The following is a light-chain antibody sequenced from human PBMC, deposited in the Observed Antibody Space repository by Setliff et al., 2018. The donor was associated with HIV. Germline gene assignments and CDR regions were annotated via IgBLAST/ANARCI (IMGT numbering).Light chain of an antibody. V-gene: IGLV2-23*02. CDR2: DVT. J-gene: IGLJ1*01. CDR1: SSDVGGYNY. Sequence: SVLAQPASVSGSPGQSITISCTGTSSDVGGYNYVSWYQHYPGKAPKLMIYDVTKRPSGVSDRFPGSKSGNTASLTISGLQAEDEADYFCCSYVTGSTYVFGTGTKVTVL. CDR3: CSYVTGSTYV.